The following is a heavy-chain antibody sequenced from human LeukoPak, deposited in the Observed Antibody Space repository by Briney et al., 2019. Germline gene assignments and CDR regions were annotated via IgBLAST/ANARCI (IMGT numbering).Heavy chain of an antibody. J-gene: IGHJ5*02. CDR2: INHSGIT. D-gene: IGHD4-11*01. CDR3: ARGKPPASNYVVGWFDP. V-gene: IGHV4-34*01. CDR1: GGSFTDYY. Sequence: SETLSLTCAVYGGSFTDYYWNWIRQPPGKGLEWIGEINHSGITHYNPSLKSRVTISADTSKNQFSLKLNSVTAADTAVYYCARGKPPASNYVVGWFDPWGQGTLVTVSS.